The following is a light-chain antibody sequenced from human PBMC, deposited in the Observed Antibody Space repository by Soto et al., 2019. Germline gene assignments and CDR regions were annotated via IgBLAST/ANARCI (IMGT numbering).Light chain of an antibody. Sequence: QSALTQPASVSGSPGQSITISCTGTSSDTAGYNYVSWYQQHPGKAPKLMIYEVSNRPSGVSNRFSGSQSGNTASLTISGLQAEDEANYYGSSYTTSNAPLYVFGTGTKVTVL. CDR2: EVS. CDR1: SSDTAGYNY. V-gene: IGLV2-14*01. J-gene: IGLJ1*01. CDR3: SSYTTSNAPLYV.